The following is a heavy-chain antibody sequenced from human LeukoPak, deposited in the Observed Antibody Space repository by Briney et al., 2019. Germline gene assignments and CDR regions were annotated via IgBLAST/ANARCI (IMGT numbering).Heavy chain of an antibody. Sequence: NPSEPLSLTCAVYGGSFSGYYWSWARPPPEKGLEWIGEINHSGSHNYHPSLKSRVPRSVDTSKNQFSLKLSSVTAADTAVYYCARAPYDILTGWDAFDIWGQGTMVTVSS. V-gene: IGHV4-34*01. CDR2: INHSGSH. J-gene: IGHJ3*02. CDR1: GGSFSGYY. CDR3: ARAPYDILTGWDAFDI. D-gene: IGHD3-9*01.